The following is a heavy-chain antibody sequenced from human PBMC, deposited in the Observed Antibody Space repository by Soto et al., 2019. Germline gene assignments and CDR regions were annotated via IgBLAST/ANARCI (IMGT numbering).Heavy chain of an antibody. J-gene: IGHJ4*02. CDR2: ISGSGVST. Sequence: EVQLLESGGGLVQPGGSLRLSCAASGLTFSSYAISWVRQAPGKGLEWVSAISGSGVSTYYADSVKCHFTNSIDNSNNTLYLQMNSLRAEDTAVYYCAKDFSSGRKRQYYFDYWGQGTLVTVSS. CDR3: AKDFSSGRKRQYYFDY. CDR1: GLTFSSYA. D-gene: IGHD6-19*01. V-gene: IGHV3-23*01.